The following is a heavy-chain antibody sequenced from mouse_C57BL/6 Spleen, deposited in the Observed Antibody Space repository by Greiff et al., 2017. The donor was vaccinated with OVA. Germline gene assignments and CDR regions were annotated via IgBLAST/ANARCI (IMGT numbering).Heavy chain of an antibody. J-gene: IGHJ3*01. CDR1: GYTFTSYW. D-gene: IGHD1-1*01. CDR2: IDPSDSYT. V-gene: IGHV1-59*01. Sequence: QVQLQQPGAELVRPGTSVKLSCKASGYTFTSYWMHWVKQRPGQGLEWIGVIDPSDSYTNYNQKFKGKATLTVDTSSSTAYMQLSSLTSEDSAVYYWARGPYGKSRGAYWGQGTLVTVSA. CDR3: ARGPYGKSRGAY.